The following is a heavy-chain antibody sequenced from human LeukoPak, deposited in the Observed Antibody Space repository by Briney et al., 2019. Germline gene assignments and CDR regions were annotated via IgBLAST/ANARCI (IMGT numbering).Heavy chain of an antibody. CDR2: INPFRDNR. CDR1: GYTFTDYG. J-gene: IGHJ4*02. V-gene: IGHV1-18*01. Sequence: ASVKVSCKASGYTFTDYGINRVRQAPGQGLEWMGWINPFRDNRNYAQNLQGRVTMTTDTSTSTAYMQLRSLRSDDTALYYCARGGVGLRGWELLHSNDYWGQGTLVTVSS. D-gene: IGHD1-26*01. CDR3: ARGGVGLRGWELLHSNDY.